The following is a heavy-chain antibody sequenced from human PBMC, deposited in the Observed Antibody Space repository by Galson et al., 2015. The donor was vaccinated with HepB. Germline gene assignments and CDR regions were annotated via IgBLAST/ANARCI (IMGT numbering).Heavy chain of an antibody. CDR1: GYTFTSYG. Sequence: SVKVSCKASGYTFTSYGISWVRQAPGQGLEWMGWISAYNGNTNYAQKLQGRVTMTTDTSTSTAYMELRSLRSDDTAVYYCARDDLITIFGVVITPRSGMDVWGQGTTVTVSS. CDR3: ARDDLITIFGVVITPRSGMDV. V-gene: IGHV1-18*04. J-gene: IGHJ6*02. D-gene: IGHD3-3*01. CDR2: ISAYNGNT.